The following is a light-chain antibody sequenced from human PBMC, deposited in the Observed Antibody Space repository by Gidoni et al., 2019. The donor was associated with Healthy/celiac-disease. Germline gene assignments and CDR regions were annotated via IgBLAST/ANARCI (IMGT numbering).Light chain of an antibody. CDR3: QQSYSTPFT. J-gene: IGKJ2*01. Sequence: DIEMTQSPDSLAVSLGERATINCKSSQSVLYSSNNKNYLAWYQQKPGQPPKLLIYWASTRESGVPDRFRGSGSGTDFTLTISSLQAEDVAVYYCQQSYSTPFTFGQGTKLEI. CDR1: QSVLYSSNNKNY. CDR2: WAS. V-gene: IGKV4-1*01.